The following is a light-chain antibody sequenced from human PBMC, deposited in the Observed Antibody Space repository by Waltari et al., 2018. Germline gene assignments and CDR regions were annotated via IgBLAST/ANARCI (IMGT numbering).Light chain of an antibody. J-gene: IGKJ5*01. V-gene: IGKV3-15*01. Sequence: EKVLTQSPATLSVSPGETATLSCRASQSVSDNVAWYQQKPGHPPRLLIYGATSRAPGVPGRFRGTGSGTQFTLTISRLQSEDFATYYCQESYSSSTFGQGTRLDIQ. CDR1: QSVSDN. CDR3: QESYSSST. CDR2: GAT.